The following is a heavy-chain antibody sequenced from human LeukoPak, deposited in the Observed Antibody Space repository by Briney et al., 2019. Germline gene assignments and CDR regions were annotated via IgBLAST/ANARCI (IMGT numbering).Heavy chain of an antibody. CDR3: ASHTTGLNWGLNWFDP. J-gene: IGHJ5*02. Sequence: SETLSLTCTVSGGSISSSSYYWGWIRQPPGKGLEWIGSIYYSGSTYYNPSLKRRVTISVATSKNHFSLKLSSVTAADTAVYYCASHTTGLNWGLNWFDPWGQGTLVTVSS. CDR1: GGSISSSSYY. D-gene: IGHD7-27*01. CDR2: IYYSGST. V-gene: IGHV4-39*02.